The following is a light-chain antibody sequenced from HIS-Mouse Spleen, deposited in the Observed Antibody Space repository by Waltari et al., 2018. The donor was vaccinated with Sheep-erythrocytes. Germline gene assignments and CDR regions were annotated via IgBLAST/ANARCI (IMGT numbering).Light chain of an antibody. CDR2: GAS. Sequence: DIVMTQSPDSLAVSLGEGATINCKSSQSVLYSSNNKNYLAWYQQKPGQPPKLLMYGASTRESGVPGRFSGRGSGTDFTLTISSLQAEDVAVYYCQQYYSTPLTFGGGTKVEIK. CDR3: QQYYSTPLT. V-gene: IGKV4-1*01. J-gene: IGKJ4*01. CDR1: QSVLYSSNNKNY.